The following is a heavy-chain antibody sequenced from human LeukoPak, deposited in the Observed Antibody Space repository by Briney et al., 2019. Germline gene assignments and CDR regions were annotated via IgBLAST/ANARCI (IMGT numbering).Heavy chain of an antibody. Sequence: ASVKVSCKASGYTFTGYYMHWVRQAPGQGLEWMGWINPNSGGTNYAQKFQGRVTMTRDTSISTAYMELSRLRSDDTAVYYCASPSTRYYDSSGLSEYWGQGTLVTVSS. CDR3: ASPSTRYYDSSGLSEY. V-gene: IGHV1-2*02. CDR2: INPNSGGT. J-gene: IGHJ4*02. D-gene: IGHD3-22*01. CDR1: GYTFTGYY.